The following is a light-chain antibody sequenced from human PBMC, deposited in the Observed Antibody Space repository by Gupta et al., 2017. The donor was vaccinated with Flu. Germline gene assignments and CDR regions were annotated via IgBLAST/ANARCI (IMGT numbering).Light chain of an antibody. CDR3: SSYTSSYTYV. J-gene: IGLJ1*01. V-gene: IGLV2-18*02. CDR1: SSDVGTYNR. CDR2: EVN. Sequence: QSALTQPPSVSGSPGQSVTISCPGTSSDVGTYNRVSWYQQPPGTAPKLMIYEVNNRPSGVPDRFSGSKSGNTASLTISGLQGEDEADYYCSSYTSSYTYVFGTGTKVTVL.